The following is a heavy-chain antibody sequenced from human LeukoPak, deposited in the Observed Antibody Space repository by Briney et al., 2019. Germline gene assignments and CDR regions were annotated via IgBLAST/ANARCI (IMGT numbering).Heavy chain of an antibody. V-gene: IGHV4-34*01. CDR2: INHSGST. CDR3: ARVTTVTRGVYYYYMDV. D-gene: IGHD4-17*01. J-gene: IGHJ6*03. CDR1: GGSFSGHY. Sequence: SETLSLTSAVHGGSFSGHYCNLIRQPPGKGPELIGEINHSGSTNYNPSLMGRVAISVDTSKNQYSLKLSSVTAADTAVYYCARVTTVTRGVYYYYMDVWGKGTTVTVSS.